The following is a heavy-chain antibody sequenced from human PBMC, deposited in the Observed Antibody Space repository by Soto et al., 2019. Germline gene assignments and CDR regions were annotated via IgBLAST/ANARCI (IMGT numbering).Heavy chain of an antibody. Sequence: EVQLLESGGGLVQPGGSLRLCCAASGFTFSSYAMSWVRQAPGKGLEWVSAISGSGGSTYYADSVKGRFTISRDNSKNTQYLQMNSLRAEDTAVYYCAKDPSSSWYENRFDPWGQGTLVTVSS. CDR1: GFTFSSYA. CDR3: AKDPSSSWYENRFDP. J-gene: IGHJ5*02. D-gene: IGHD6-13*01. CDR2: ISGSGGST. V-gene: IGHV3-23*01.